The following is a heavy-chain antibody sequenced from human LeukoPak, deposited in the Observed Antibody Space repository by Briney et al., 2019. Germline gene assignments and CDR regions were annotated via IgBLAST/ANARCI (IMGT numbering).Heavy chain of an antibody. V-gene: IGHV3-30*18. CDR1: GFTFSSYA. CDR3: AKGDQDYGDSYYLDY. Sequence: GGSLRLSCAASGFTFSSYAMHWVRQAPGKGLEWVALISYDGGNKYYADSVKGRFTISRDNSKNTLYLQMSSLRAEDTAVYYCAKGDQDYGDSYYLDYWGQGTLVTVSS. J-gene: IGHJ4*02. CDR2: ISYDGGNK. D-gene: IGHD4-17*01.